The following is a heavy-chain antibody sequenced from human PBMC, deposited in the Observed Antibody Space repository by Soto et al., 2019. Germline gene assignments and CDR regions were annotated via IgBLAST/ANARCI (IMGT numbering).Heavy chain of an antibody. J-gene: IGHJ6*02. CDR2: ITDGSSYI. Sequence: PGGSLRLSCAASRFSFSSDSMNWVRQAPGKGLEWVSSITDGSSYILYADSVRGRFTISGDNAKKSLYLHMNSLRPEDTAVYYCARGLPTSGYSYGMHALDVWGQGTTVTVSS. D-gene: IGHD5-18*01. V-gene: IGHV3-21*01. CDR1: RFSFSSDS. CDR3: ARGLPTSGYSYGMHALDV.